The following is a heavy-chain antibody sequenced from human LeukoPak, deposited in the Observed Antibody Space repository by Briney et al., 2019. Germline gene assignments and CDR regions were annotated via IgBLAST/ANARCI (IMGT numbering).Heavy chain of an antibody. CDR1: GDSVSSNSAA. J-gene: IGHJ4*02. CDR3: ARKLGSSSGWNYFDY. CDR2: TFYRSKWYN. D-gene: IGHD6-19*01. V-gene: IGHV6-1*01. Sequence: SQTLSLTCAISGDSVSSNSAAWNWIRQSPSRGLEWLGRTFYRSKWYNDYAVSVKSRITINPGTSKNQFSLQLNSVTPEDTAVYYCARKLGSSSGWNYFDYWGQGTLVTVSS.